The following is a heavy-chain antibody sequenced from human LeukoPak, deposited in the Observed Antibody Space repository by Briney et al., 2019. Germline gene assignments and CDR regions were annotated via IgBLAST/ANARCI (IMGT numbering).Heavy chain of an antibody. Sequence: GGSLRLSCAASGFTFSSYGMHWVRQAPGKGLEWVAVISYDGSNKYYADSVKGRFTISRDNSKNTLYLQMNSLRAEDTAVYYCAKDLRLHPVDAFDIWGQGTMVTVSS. CDR3: AKDLRLHPVDAFDI. V-gene: IGHV3-30*18. CDR2: ISYDGSNK. CDR1: GFTFSSYG. J-gene: IGHJ3*02.